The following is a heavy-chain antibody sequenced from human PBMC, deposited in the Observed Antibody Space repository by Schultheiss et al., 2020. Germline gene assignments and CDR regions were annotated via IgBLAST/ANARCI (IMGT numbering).Heavy chain of an antibody. CDR3: ARDRGNFDDSSGYRGYFDY. Sequence: SETLSLTCTVSGGSISSYYWSWIRQPPGKGLQWIGYIYYSGSTNYNPSLKSRVTISVDTSKNQFSLKLSSVTAEDTAVYYCARDRGNFDDSSGYRGYFDYWGQGTLVTVSS. CDR1: GGSISSYY. J-gene: IGHJ4*02. CDR2: IYYSGST. V-gene: IGHV4-59*12. D-gene: IGHD3-22*01.